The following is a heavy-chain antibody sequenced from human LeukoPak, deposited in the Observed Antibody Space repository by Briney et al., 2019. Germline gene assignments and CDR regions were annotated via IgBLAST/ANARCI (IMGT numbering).Heavy chain of an antibody. D-gene: IGHD3-3*01. CDR1: GFTFSSYE. Sequence: LPGGSLRLSCAASGFTFSSYEMNWVRQAPGKGLEWVSYISSSGSTIYYADSVKGRFTISRDNAKNSLYLQMNSLRAEDTAVYYCARDPHDFWSGARFDYWGQGTLVTVSS. CDR2: ISSSGSTI. V-gene: IGHV3-48*03. J-gene: IGHJ4*02. CDR3: ARDPHDFWSGARFDY.